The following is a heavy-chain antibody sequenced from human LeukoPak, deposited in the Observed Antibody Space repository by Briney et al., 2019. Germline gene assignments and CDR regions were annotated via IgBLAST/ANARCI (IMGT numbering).Heavy chain of an antibody. CDR1: GGSISSYY. V-gene: IGHV4-59*08. D-gene: IGHD4-11*01. CDR3: ARHFGMYSNYDYFDY. CDR2: IYYSGST. J-gene: IGHJ4*02. Sequence: KSSETPSLTCTVSGGSISSYYWSWIRQPPGKGLEWIGYIYYSGSTNYNPSLKSRVTISVDTSKNQFSLKLSSVTAADTAVYYCARHFGMYSNYDYFDYWGQGTLVTVSS.